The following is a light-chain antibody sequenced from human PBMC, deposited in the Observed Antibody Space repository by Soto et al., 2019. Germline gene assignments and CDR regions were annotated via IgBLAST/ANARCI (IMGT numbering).Light chain of an antibody. CDR1: SSDVGGYNY. CDR2: DVS. Sequence: QSALTQPASVSGSPGQSITISCTGTSSDVGGYNYVSWYQQHPGKAPKLIIYDVSNGPSGVSNRFSGSKSGNTASLTISGLQAEDEGDYYCSSYTSSYTVVFGGGTKLTVL. J-gene: IGLJ2*01. CDR3: SSYTSSYTVV. V-gene: IGLV2-14*03.